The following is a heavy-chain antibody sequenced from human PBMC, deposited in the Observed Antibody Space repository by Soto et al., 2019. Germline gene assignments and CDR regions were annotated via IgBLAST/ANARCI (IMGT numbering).Heavy chain of an antibody. CDR1: GFTFSSYA. D-gene: IGHD5-18*01. Sequence: GGSLRLSCAPSGFTFSSYAMSWVRQAPGKGLEWVSIIGASGDNTDSADSVKGRFTISRDNSRDTLYLQMNSLRAEDTAVYYCAIASGYTYGGKYYSYMDVWGRGTTVTVSS. V-gene: IGHV3-23*01. CDR3: AIASGYTYGGKYYSYMDV. J-gene: IGHJ6*03. CDR2: IGASGDNT.